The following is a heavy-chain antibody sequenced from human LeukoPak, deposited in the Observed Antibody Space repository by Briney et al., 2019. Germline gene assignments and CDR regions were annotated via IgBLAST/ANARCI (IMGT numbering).Heavy chain of an antibody. D-gene: IGHD5-18*01. V-gene: IGHV4-4*09. J-gene: IGHJ4*02. CDR1: GSSIGTYS. CDR3: ARIQLWFGPYFDY. CDR2: IYSTGST. Sequence: SETLSLTCTVSGSSIGTYSWSWIRQPPGKGLEWIGYIYSTGSTHYNPSLKSRVTISVDTSKNQFSLKLSSVTAADTAVYYCARIQLWFGPYFDYWGQGTLVTVSS.